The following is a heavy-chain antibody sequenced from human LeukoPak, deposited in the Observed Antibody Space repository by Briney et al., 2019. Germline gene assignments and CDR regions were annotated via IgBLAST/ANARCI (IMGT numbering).Heavy chain of an antibody. V-gene: IGHV3-30*18. D-gene: IGHD3-10*01. CDR3: AKGLRGSWFGGGCGY. J-gene: IGHJ4*02. CDR1: GFTFSTYG. Sequence: QSGGSLRLSCAASGFTFSTYGMHWVRQAPGKGLEWVALISSDGTNVYYADSVKGRFTISRDNSRNTLYLQMNSLRDEDTAVYYCAKGLRGSWFGGGCGYWGQGTLVTVSS. CDR2: ISSDGTNV.